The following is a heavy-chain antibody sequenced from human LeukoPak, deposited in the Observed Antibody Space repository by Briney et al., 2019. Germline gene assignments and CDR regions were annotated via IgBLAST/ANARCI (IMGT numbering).Heavy chain of an antibody. CDR1: GFTFTNYN. CDR3: ARGGVRYYDFWSGYYGSYYYYYMDV. V-gene: IGHV3-21*01. D-gene: IGHD3-3*01. J-gene: IGHJ6*03. CDR2: ISGSSSYI. Sequence: GGSLRLSCAASGFTFTNYNMNWVRQAPGKGLEWVPSISGSSSYIFYADSVKGRFTISGDNAKNSLYLQMNSLRAEDTAVYYCARGGVRYYDFWSGYYGSYYYYYMDVWGKGTTVTVSS.